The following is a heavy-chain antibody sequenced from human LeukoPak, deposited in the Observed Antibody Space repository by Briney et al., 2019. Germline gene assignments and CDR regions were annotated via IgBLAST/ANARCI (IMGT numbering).Heavy chain of an antibody. V-gene: IGHV1-2*02. CDR3: ARASGSSGWHGDAFDI. CDR2: INPNSGGT. J-gene: IGHJ3*02. Sequence: ASVKVSCKASGYTFTGYYMHWVRQAPGQGLEWMGWINPNSGGTNYAQKFQGRVTMTRDTSISTAYMELSRLRSDDTAAYYCARASGSSGWHGDAFDIWGQGTMVTVSS. D-gene: IGHD6-19*01. CDR1: GYTFTGYY.